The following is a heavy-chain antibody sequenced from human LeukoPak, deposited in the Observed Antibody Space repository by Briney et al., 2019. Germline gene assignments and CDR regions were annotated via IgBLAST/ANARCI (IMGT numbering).Heavy chain of an antibody. CDR2: IYSGGTT. CDR3: ARVDTVMAYYFDL. Sequence: PGWSLRLSCAASGFTVSTNCMTWVRQAPGKGLEWVSTIYSGGTTYYADSVMGRFTISRHNSRNTLCLQMNSLRAEDTAVYYCARVDTVMAYYFDLWGQGTLVTVSS. D-gene: IGHD5-18*01. J-gene: IGHJ4*02. CDR1: GFTVSTNC. V-gene: IGHV3-53*04.